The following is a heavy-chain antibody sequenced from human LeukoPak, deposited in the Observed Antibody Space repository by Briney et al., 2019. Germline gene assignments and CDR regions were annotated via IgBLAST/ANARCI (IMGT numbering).Heavy chain of an antibody. Sequence: PGGSLRLSCAASGFTFPSFAMAWVRQAPGKGLEWVSSISSTGGNTYYADSVRGRFTISRDSSKNTLFLQMNSLRADDTAVYYCAKDSIDWGQGTLVTVSS. CDR2: ISSTGGNT. J-gene: IGHJ4*02. D-gene: IGHD3-3*02. CDR1: GFTFPSFA. V-gene: IGHV3-23*01. CDR3: AKDSID.